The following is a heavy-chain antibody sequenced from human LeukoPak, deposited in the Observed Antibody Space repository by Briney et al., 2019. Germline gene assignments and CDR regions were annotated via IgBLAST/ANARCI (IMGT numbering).Heavy chain of an antibody. CDR1: GYSFTSYW. CDR2: IYPGDSDT. CDR3: ARHTYYYDSRGYYYFDY. V-gene: IGHV5-51*01. D-gene: IGHD3-22*01. Sequence: GASLKISCKGSGYSFTSYWIGWVRQMPGKGLEWMGIIYPGDSDTRYSPSFQGQVTISADKSISTAYLQWSSLKASDTAMYYCARHTYYYDSRGYYYFDYWGQGTLVTVSS. J-gene: IGHJ4*02.